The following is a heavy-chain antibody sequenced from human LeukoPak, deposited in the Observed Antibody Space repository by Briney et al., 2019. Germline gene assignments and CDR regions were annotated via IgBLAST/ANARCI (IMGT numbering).Heavy chain of an antibody. D-gene: IGHD3-10*01. Sequence: SETLSLTYTVYGGSFSGYYWSWIRQPPGKGLEWIGEINHSGSTNYNPSLKSRVTISVDTSKNQFSLKLSSVTAADTAVYYCARRRFGDFGPFDYWGQGTLVTVSS. CDR2: INHSGST. V-gene: IGHV4-34*01. J-gene: IGHJ4*02. CDR3: ARRRFGDFGPFDY. CDR1: GGSFSGYY.